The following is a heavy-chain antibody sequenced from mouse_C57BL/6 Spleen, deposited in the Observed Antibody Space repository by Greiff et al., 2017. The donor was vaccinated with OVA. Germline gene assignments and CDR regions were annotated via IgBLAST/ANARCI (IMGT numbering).Heavy chain of an antibody. CDR1: GYSITSGYY. V-gene: IGHV3-6*01. CDR3: ARDWVTGTLYAMDY. Sequence: EVHLVESGPGLVKPSQSLSLTCSVTGYSITSGYYWNWIRQFPGNKLEWMGYISYAGSNNYNPSLKNRISITRDTSKNQFFLKLNSVTTEDTATYYCARDWVTGTLYAMDYWGQGTSVTVSS. D-gene: IGHD4-1*01. CDR2: ISYAGSN. J-gene: IGHJ4*01.